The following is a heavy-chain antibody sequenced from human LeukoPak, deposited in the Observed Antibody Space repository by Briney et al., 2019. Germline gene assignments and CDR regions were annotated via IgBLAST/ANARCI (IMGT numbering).Heavy chain of an antibody. J-gene: IGHJ5*02. Sequence: GGSLRLSCAASGFTFDDYAMHWVRQAPGKGLEWVSGISWNSASIGYADSVKGRFTISRDNAKNSLYLQMNSLRAEDTAVYYCAKDPVKPGTVRGNWFDPWGQGTLVTVSS. V-gene: IGHV3-9*01. CDR1: GFTFDDYA. CDR2: ISWNSASI. D-gene: IGHD4-17*01. CDR3: AKDPVKPGTVRGNWFDP.